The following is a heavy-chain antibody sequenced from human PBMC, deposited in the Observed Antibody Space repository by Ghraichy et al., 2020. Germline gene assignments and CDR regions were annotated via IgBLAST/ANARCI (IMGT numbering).Heavy chain of an antibody. D-gene: IGHD3-3*01. Sequence: GGSLRLSCAASGFTFSNAWMSWVRQAPGKGLEWVGRIKSKTDGGTTDYAAPVKGRFTISRDDSKNTLYLQMNSLKTEDTAVYYCTTDLESYYDFWSGYSIPPHDAFDIWGQGTMVTVSS. CDR2: IKSKTDGGTT. J-gene: IGHJ3*02. CDR1: GFTFSNAW. CDR3: TTDLESYYDFWSGYSIPPHDAFDI. V-gene: IGHV3-15*01.